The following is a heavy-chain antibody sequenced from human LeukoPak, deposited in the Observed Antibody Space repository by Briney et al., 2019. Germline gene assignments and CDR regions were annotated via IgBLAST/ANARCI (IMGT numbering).Heavy chain of an antibody. CDR2: ISAYNGNT. CDR1: GYTFTSYG. Sequence: ASVKVSCKSSGYTFTSYGISWVRQAPGQGLEWMGWISAYNGNTNYAQKLQGRVTMTTDTSTSTAYMELRSLRSDDTAVYYCARDRLRFSEWVSDDHWGQGTLVTVSS. CDR3: ARDRLRFSEWVSDDH. V-gene: IGHV1-18*01. J-gene: IGHJ4*02. D-gene: IGHD3-3*01.